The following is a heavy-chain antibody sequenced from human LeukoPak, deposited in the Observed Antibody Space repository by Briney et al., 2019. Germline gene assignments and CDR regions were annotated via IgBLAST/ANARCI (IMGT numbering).Heavy chain of an antibody. CDR2: IKQDGSEK. CDR3: ARDLCGGGDCYRGTFDI. J-gene: IGHJ3*02. CDR1: GFAFNYYY. Sequence: GGSLRLSCTASGFAFNYYYMTWVRQAPGKGLEWVAHIKQDGSEKYYGDSVKGRFTISRDNAKNSLYLQMNSLRAEDTAVYYCARDLCGGGDCYRGTFDIWGHGTMVTVSS. D-gene: IGHD2-21*02. V-gene: IGHV3-7*01.